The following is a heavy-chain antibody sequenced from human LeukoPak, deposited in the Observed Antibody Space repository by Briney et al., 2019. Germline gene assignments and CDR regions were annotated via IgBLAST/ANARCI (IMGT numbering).Heavy chain of an antibody. D-gene: IGHD4/OR15-4a*01. CDR3: AKAFSSAYDYGPTDS. Sequence: GGSLRLSCAASGFTFSGPAMHWVRQASGKGLEWVGRIRSKANSYATAYAASVKGRFTISRDNSKNTLYLQMDSPGAEDTAVYYCAKAFSSAYDYGPTDSWGQGTLVTVSS. CDR1: GFTFSGPA. V-gene: IGHV3-73*01. CDR2: IRSKANSYAT. J-gene: IGHJ4*02.